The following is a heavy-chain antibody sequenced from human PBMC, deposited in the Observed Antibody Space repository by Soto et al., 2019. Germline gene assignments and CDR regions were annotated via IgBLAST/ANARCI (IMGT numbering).Heavy chain of an antibody. J-gene: IGHJ5*02. CDR3: AHRHVYTGNDVGFDP. CDR2: IYWDDDK. V-gene: IGHV2-5*02. Sequence: QITLKESGPTLVKPTQTLTLTCTFSGFSLRTSGVGVGWIRQPPGKALEWLALIYWDDDKRYSPSLKSRLTITKDISKNQVVLTMTNMDPVDTATYYCAHRHVYTGNDVGFDPWGQGTLVTVSS. D-gene: IGHD1-1*01. CDR1: GFSLRTSGVG.